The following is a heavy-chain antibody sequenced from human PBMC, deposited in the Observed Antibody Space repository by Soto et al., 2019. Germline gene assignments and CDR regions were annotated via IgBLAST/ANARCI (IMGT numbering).Heavy chain of an antibody. CDR2: IFYSGST. J-gene: IGHJ5*02. V-gene: IGHV4-59*08. CDR3: ARHGSIAVSGRLNWFDP. D-gene: IGHD6-19*01. CDR1: GGSISSYY. Sequence: QVQLQESGPGLVKPSETLSLTCTVSGGSISSYYWSWIRQPPGKGLEWIGYIFYSGSTNYNPSLKSRVTISVDTSKKQFSLKLSSVTAADTAVYYCARHGSIAVSGRLNWFDPWGQGTLVTVSS.